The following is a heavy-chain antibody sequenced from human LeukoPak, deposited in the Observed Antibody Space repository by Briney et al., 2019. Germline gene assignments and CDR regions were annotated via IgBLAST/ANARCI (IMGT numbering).Heavy chain of an antibody. CDR1: GFNFSAYA. J-gene: IGHJ4*02. Sequence: GGSLRLSCAASGFNFSAYALHWVRQAPGKGLEWVAVISYDGGDKYYADSVKGRFTISRDTSKTTLYLQMNSLSVEDTAVYYCARSRLGGYFDYWGQGTLVSVSP. V-gene: IGHV3-30*04. D-gene: IGHD7-27*01. CDR2: ISYDGGDK. CDR3: ARSRLGGYFDY.